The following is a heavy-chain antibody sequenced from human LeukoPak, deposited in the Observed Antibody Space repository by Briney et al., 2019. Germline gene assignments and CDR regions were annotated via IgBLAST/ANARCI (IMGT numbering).Heavy chain of an antibody. Sequence: GGSLRLSCAASGFTFSSYGMHWVRQAPGKGLEWVAVIWYDGSNKYYADSVKGRFTTSRAHSKNTLYLQMNSLRAEATALYYCARTCCSGRSFNWFDPWGQGTLVTVSS. CDR1: GFTFSSYG. V-gene: IGHV3-33*01. D-gene: IGHD2-15*01. J-gene: IGHJ5*02. CDR2: IWYDGSNK. CDR3: ARTCCSGRSFNWFDP.